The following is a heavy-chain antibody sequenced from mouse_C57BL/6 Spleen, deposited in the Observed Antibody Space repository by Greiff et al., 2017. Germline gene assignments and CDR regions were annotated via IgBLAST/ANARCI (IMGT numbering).Heavy chain of an antibody. CDR1: GFNIKDDY. Sequence: VQLQQSGAELVRPGASVKLSCTASGFNIKDDYMHWVKQRPEQGLEWIEWIDPENGDTEYASKFQGKATITADTSSNTAYLQLSSLTSEDTAVYYCTTGYRDYYAMDYWGQGTSVTVSS. J-gene: IGHJ4*01. D-gene: IGHD2-14*01. CDR3: TTGYRDYYAMDY. CDR2: IDPENGDT. V-gene: IGHV14-4*01.